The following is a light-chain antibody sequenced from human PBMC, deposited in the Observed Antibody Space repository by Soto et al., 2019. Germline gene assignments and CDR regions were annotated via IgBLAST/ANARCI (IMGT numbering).Light chain of an antibody. J-gene: IGKJ2*01. CDR3: QLYNSYQYT. Sequence: DIQMTQSPSTLSASVGDRVTITCRASQSISSWLAWYQQKPGKAPKLLIYKASSLEGGIPSRFSGSGSETEFTLTISSLQPEDFATYYCQLYNSYQYTFVQGTKLEIK. CDR1: QSISSW. V-gene: IGKV1-5*03. CDR2: KAS.